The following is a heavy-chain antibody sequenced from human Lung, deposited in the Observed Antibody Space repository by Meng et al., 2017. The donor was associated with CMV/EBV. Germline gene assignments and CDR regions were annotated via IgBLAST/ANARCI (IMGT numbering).Heavy chain of an antibody. CDR2: IYSADRA. V-gene: IGHV3-53*01. J-gene: IGHJ6*02. Sequence: GGSXRLSCAASGFTVTDNYMIWVRQAPGKGLEWVSVIYSADRAYYADSVRGRFTISRDISKNTVYLQMLNLRAEDAAMYYCARPLAIRPMLGYYYGLDVLGQGXTVTVSS. CDR1: GFTVTDNY. D-gene: IGHD6-6*01. CDR3: ARPLAIRPMLGYYYGLDV.